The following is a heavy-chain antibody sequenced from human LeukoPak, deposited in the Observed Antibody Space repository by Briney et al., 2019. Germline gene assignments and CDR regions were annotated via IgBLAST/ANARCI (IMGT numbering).Heavy chain of an antibody. Sequence: PGGSLRLSCAASGFTFSSYAMSWVRQAPGKGLEWVSAISGSGGSTYYADSVKGRFTISRDNSKNTLYLQMNSLRAEDTAVYYCAKENGRPVWGYNPPDYFDYWGQGTLVTVSS. V-gene: IGHV3-23*01. CDR3: AKENGRPVWGYNPPDYFDY. J-gene: IGHJ4*02. CDR1: GFTFSSYA. CDR2: ISGSGGST. D-gene: IGHD5-24*01.